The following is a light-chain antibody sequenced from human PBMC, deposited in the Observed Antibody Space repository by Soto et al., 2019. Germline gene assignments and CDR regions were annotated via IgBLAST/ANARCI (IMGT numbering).Light chain of an antibody. V-gene: IGLV2-14*01. J-gene: IGLJ1*01. CDR3: SSYSSSSTFYV. CDR1: SSDIGGFYY. Sequence: QSVLTQPASVSGSPGQSITISCTGTSSDIGGFYYVSWYQHHPGKDPKLMIYQVSNLPSGVSNRFSGSKSGNTASLTISGLQAEDEADYFCSSYSSSSTFYVFGAGTKVTVL. CDR2: QVS.